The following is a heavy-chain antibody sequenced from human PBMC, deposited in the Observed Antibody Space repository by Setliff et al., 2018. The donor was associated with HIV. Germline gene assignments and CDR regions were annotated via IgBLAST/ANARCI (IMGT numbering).Heavy chain of an antibody. V-gene: IGHV4-61*02. J-gene: IGHJ4*02. CDR3: ARGVDYYTDY. D-gene: IGHD2-21*01. CDR2: IFTSGTI. Sequence: SETLSLTCTVSGDSITRVSSFWSWIRQPAGKGLEYLGLIFTSGTIRYNPSLKSRLTLSRDTSKNQISLRLTSTTVADTAVYYCARGVDYYTDYWGQGTLVTVSS. CDR1: GDSITRVSSF.